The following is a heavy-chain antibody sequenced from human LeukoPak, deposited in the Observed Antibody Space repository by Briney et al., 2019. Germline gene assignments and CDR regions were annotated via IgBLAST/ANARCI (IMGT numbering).Heavy chain of an antibody. Sequence: GGSLRLSCAASGFTFSSHGMSWVRQAPGKGLEWVSTISGSGDYTYYADSVKGRFTISRDNSKNTLYLQMNSLRAEDTAVYYCAKDVAGRYSGYDFDYWGQGTLVTVSS. V-gene: IGHV3-23*01. CDR3: AKDVAGRYSGYDFDY. J-gene: IGHJ4*02. CDR1: GFTFSSHG. D-gene: IGHD5-12*01. CDR2: ISGSGDYT.